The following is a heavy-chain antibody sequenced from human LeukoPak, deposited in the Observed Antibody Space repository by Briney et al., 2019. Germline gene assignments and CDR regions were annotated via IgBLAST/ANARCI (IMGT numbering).Heavy chain of an antibody. D-gene: IGHD5-18*01. CDR1: GGSISSNSYY. CDR2: IYYSGST. Sequence: SETLSLTCTVSGGSISSNSYYWGWIRQPPGKGLEWIGSIYYSGSTYYNPSLKSRVTISVDTSKNQFSLKLSSVTAADTAVYYCARVGVGGYSYGYGYWGQGTLVTVSS. V-gene: IGHV4-39*07. CDR3: ARVGVGGYSYGYGY. J-gene: IGHJ4*02.